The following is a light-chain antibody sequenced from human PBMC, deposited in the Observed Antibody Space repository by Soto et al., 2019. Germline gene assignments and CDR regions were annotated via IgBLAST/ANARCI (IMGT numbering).Light chain of an antibody. J-gene: IGKJ4*01. CDR3: QQRSNWPRLT. V-gene: IGKV3-11*01. CDR2: DAF. CDR1: QSVSSY. Sequence: EIVLTQSPATLSLSPGERATLSCRASQSVSSYLAWYQQKPGQAPRLLIYDAFNRATGIPARFSGSGSGTDFTLTISSLEPEDFAVYYSQQRSNWPRLTFGGGTKVEIK.